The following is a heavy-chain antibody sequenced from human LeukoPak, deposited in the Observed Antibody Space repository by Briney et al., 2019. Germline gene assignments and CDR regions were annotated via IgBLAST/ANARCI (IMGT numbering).Heavy chain of an antibody. CDR3: ATSDDYGDYVRAGVAFDI. J-gene: IGHJ3*02. V-gene: IGHV3-23*01. CDR1: GFTFSSYA. Sequence: GGSLRLSCAASGFTFSSYAMSWVRQAPGKGLEWVSAISGSGGSTYYADSVKGRFTISRDNSKNTLYLQMNSLRAEDTAVYYCATSDDYGDYVRAGVAFDIWGQGTMVTVSS. D-gene: IGHD4-17*01. CDR2: ISGSGGST.